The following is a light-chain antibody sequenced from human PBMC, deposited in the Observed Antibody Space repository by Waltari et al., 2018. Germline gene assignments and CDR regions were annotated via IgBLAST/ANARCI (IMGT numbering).Light chain of an antibody. Sequence: IQVTQSPSTLSASVGDRVTITCRATQRISNWLAWYQQKPGKAPKLLIYKASTLESGVPSRFSGSGSGTEFTLTISSLQPDDFATYFCQQYNNYTPKTFGQGTKVDIK. CDR1: QRISNW. V-gene: IGKV1-5*01. CDR3: QQYNNYTPKT. J-gene: IGKJ1*01. CDR2: KAS.